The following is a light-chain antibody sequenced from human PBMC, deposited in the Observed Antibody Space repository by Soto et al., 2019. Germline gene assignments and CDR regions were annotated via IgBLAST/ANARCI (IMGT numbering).Light chain of an antibody. Sequence: QSLLTQPRSATGYPGQTVTIYCNGTSSDVGKYGYVSWFQHHPGKTPKHIIYGVNKRPSGVPDPFSGAKIVSTAPLAVAALQTEDVADVYCNAYVAGSNGFGAGTKGTVL. CDR1: SSDVGKYGY. V-gene: IGLV2-8*01. CDR3: NAYVAGSNG. CDR2: GVN. J-gene: IGLJ1*01.